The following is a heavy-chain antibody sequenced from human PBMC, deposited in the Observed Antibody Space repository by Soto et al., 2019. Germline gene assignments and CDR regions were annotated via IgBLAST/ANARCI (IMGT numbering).Heavy chain of an antibody. CDR1: GYIFHNYW. V-gene: IGHV5-51*01. Sequence: VQLVPSGAEVKKPGESLRISCQASGYIFHNYWIGWVRQMPGKGLEWLGIIYPGDSNIRYNPSFQGQVTISADKSLSTTYLHWSSLKASDTAMYYCARQRYFDYWGQGTLVTVSS. CDR2: IYPGDSNI. J-gene: IGHJ4*02. CDR3: ARQRYFDY.